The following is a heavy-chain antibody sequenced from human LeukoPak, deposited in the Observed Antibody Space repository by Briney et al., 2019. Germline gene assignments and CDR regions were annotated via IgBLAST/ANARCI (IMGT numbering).Heavy chain of an antibody. D-gene: IGHD7-27*01. J-gene: IGHJ6*02. Sequence: PGGSLRLSCAASGFTFSSYAMHWVRQAPGKGLEWVAVISYDGSNKYYADSVKGRFTISRDNSKNTLCLQMNGLRAGDTAVYYCAGDPPGDYYGMDVWGQGTTVTVSS. CDR3: AGDPPGDYYGMDV. CDR2: ISYDGSNK. CDR1: GFTFSSYA. V-gene: IGHV3-30-3*01.